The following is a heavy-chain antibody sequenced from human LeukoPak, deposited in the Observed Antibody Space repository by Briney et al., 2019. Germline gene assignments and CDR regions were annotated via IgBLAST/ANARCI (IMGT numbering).Heavy chain of an antibody. CDR2: ISSSNSTI. J-gene: IGHJ4*02. V-gene: IGHV3-48*01. Sequence: GGSLRLSCAASGFTFSSYSMNWVRQAPGKGLEWVSYISSSNSTIYYADSVKGRFTISRDNAKNSLYLQMNSLRAEDTAVYYCARERWANSLDCWGQGALVTVCS. CDR1: GFTFSSYS. CDR3: ARERWANSLDC. D-gene: IGHD1-26*01.